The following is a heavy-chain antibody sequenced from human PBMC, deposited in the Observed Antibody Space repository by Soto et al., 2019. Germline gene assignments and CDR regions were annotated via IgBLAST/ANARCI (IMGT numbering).Heavy chain of an antibody. CDR2: ISSGSSYI. D-gene: IGHD3-10*01. J-gene: IGHJ5*01. V-gene: IGHV3-21*01. Sequence: GGSLRLSCAASGFTFSSYDMHWVRQAPGKGLEWISSISSGSSYIYYAGSVKGRFTISRDNAKNSLFLQMNSLRADDTAVYYCARDILSGGAYPDSWGQGTKVTVSS. CDR3: ARDILSGGAYPDS. CDR1: GFTFSSYD.